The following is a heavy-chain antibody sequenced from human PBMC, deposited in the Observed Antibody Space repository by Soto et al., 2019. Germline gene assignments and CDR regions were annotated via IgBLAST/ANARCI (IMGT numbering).Heavy chain of an antibody. V-gene: IGHV3-30*18. J-gene: IGHJ5*02. CDR3: AKDRVIQLLPIWPAP. D-gene: IGHD2-2*01. Sequence: QEHLVESGGGVVQAGTSLRLSCAASGFRFNNYGMHWVRQAPGKGLEWVAFVSSDGNNKYYADSVKGRFTISRDNSKSTMFLQVDSLRVDDTAIYYCAKDRVIQLLPIWPAPWGQGTLVTVSS. CDR1: GFRFNNYG. CDR2: VSSDGNNK.